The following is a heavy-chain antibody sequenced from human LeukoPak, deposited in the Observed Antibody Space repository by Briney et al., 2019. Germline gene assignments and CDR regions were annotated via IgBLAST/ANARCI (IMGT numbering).Heavy chain of an antibody. CDR2: IWDDGSNQ. Sequence: GGSLRLSCAASGXIFSSYGMHWVRQAPGKGLEWVAVIWDDGSNQYYADSVKGRFTISRDNSKSTLFLQMNSLRAEDTAVYYCARDWGSVAVAGIDYWGQGTLVTVSS. J-gene: IGHJ4*02. CDR1: GXIFSSYG. CDR3: ARDWGSVAVAGIDY. V-gene: IGHV3-33*01. D-gene: IGHD6-19*01.